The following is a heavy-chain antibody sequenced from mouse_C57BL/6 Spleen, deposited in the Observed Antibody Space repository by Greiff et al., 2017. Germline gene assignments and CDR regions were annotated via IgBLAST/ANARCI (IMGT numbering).Heavy chain of an antibody. Sequence: QVHVKQSGAELVRPGTSVKMSCKASGYTFTNYWIGWAKQRPGHGLEWIGDIYPGGGYTNYNEKFKGKATLTADKSSSTAYMQFSSLTSEDSAIYYCARGSKGNYFDYWGQGTTLTVSS. J-gene: IGHJ2*01. CDR1: GYTFTNYW. CDR3: ARGSKGNYFDY. CDR2: IYPGGGYT. V-gene: IGHV1-63*01.